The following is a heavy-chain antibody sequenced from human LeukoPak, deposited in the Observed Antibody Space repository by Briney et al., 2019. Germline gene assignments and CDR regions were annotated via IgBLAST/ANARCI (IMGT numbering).Heavy chain of an antibody. CDR2: IYPGDSDT. V-gene: IGHV5-51*01. CDR3: ARKYGSGNQAFDI. CDR1: GYRFTSDW. D-gene: IGHD3-10*01. J-gene: IGHJ3*02. Sequence: GESLKISCKGSGYRFTSDWIGWVRQMPGKGLEWMGIIYPGDSDTRYSPSFQGQVTISADKSISTAYLQWSSLKASDTAMYYCARKYGSGNQAFDIWGPGTMVTVFS.